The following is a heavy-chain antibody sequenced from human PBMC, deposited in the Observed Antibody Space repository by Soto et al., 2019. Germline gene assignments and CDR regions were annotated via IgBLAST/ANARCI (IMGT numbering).Heavy chain of an antibody. J-gene: IGHJ4*02. CDR3: ARDRAVAGFDY. CDR2: INPSGGST. Sequence: QVQLVQSGAEVKKPGASVKVSCKASGYTFTSYYMHWVGQAPGQGLEWMGIINPSGGSTSYAQKFQGRVTMTRDTSTSTVYMELSSLRSEDTAVYYCARDRAVAGFDYWGQGTLVTVSS. V-gene: IGHV1-46*01. D-gene: IGHD6-19*01. CDR1: GYTFTSYY.